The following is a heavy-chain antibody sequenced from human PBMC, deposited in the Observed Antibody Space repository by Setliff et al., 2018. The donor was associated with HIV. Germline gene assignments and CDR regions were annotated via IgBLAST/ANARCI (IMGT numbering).Heavy chain of an antibody. CDR2: ISGGGGKT. V-gene: IGHV3-23*01. Sequence: GGSLRLSCAASGFTFSNFAMSWVRQAPGKGLEWVSAISGGGGKTDYADSVKGRFTISRDNSKNTLYLQMNSLRADDTAVYYCARGRNRNYVVYGMDVWGQGTVVTVSS. CDR1: GFTFSNFA. J-gene: IGHJ6*02. D-gene: IGHD1-7*01. CDR3: ARGRNRNYVVYGMDV.